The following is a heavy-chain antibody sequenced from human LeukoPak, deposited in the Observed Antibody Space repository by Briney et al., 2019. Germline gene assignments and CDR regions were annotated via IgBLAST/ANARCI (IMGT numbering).Heavy chain of an antibody. V-gene: IGHV1-46*01. D-gene: IGHD6-13*01. CDR3: ARETGMTPDAFDI. Sequence: GASVKVSCKASGYTFTSYYMDWVRQAPGQGLEWMGIINPSGGSTSYAQKFQGRITMSRDTSTSTVYMELSSLRSEDTAVYYCARETGMTPDAFDIWGQGTMVTVSS. CDR2: INPSGGST. J-gene: IGHJ3*02. CDR1: GYTFTSYY.